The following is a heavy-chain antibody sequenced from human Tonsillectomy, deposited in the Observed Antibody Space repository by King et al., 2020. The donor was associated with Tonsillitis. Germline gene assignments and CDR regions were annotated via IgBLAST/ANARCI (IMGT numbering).Heavy chain of an antibody. V-gene: IGHV4-30-2*01. CDR1: GGSISSGGYS. CDR2: IYHSGTT. Sequence: QLQESGSGLVKPSQTLSLTCAVSGGSISSGGYSWSWIRQPPGKGLEWIGYIYHSGTTYYNPSLKSRVTISVDRSKNHFSLRLSSVTAADTAMYYCARVIFGFGELTKNNWFDPWGQGTLVTVSS. D-gene: IGHD3-10*01. J-gene: IGHJ5*02. CDR3: ARVIFGFGELTKNNWFDP.